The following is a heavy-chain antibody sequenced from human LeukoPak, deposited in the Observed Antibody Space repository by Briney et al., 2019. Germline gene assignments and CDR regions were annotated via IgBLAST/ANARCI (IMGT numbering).Heavy chain of an antibody. D-gene: IGHD4-11*01. CDR2: ISTTSTYT. J-gene: IGHJ6*02. Sequence: PGGSLRLSCAASGFTFSSYSVNWVRQAPGKGLEWVSSISTTSTYTYYADSVKGRFTISRDNAKSSLYLQMNSLRAEDTAVYYCARDVHSDYDYYAMDVWGQGTTVTVSS. CDR3: ARDVHSDYDYYAMDV. CDR1: GFTFSSYS. V-gene: IGHV3-21*01.